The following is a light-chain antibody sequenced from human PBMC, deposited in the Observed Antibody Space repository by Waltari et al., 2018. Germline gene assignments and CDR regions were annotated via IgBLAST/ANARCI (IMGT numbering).Light chain of an antibody. J-gene: IGLJ1*01. CDR3: CSYAGSYTFYV. CDR1: SSNVGGYNY. Sequence: QSALTQPRSVSGSPGQSITISCTGTSSNVGGYNYVSWYQQHPGKVPKLIIYDVSKWPSGVPDRFSGSKSGNTASLTISGLQAEDEADYYCCSYAGSYTFYVFGSGTKVTVL. CDR2: DVS. V-gene: IGLV2-11*01.